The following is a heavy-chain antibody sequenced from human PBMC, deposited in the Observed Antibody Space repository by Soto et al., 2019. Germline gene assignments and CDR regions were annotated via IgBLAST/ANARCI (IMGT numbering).Heavy chain of an antibody. J-gene: IGHJ4*02. Sequence: QLQLQESGSGLVKPSQTLSLTCAVSGGSISSGGYSWSWIRQPPGKGLEWIGYIYHSGSTYYNPALXGXAXMXXGRSKNQSSLKLSSVTAADTAVYYCARGQVVAAQHWGQGTLVTVSS. CDR3: ARGQVVAAQH. D-gene: IGHD2-15*01. CDR1: GGSISSGGYS. CDR2: IYHSGST. V-gene: IGHV4-30-2*01.